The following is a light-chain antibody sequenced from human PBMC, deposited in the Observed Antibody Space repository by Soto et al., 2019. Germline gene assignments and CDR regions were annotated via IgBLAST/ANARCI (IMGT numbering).Light chain of an antibody. CDR1: SSDIGGFNF. CDR3: SSYTSRRILSYV. J-gene: IGLJ1*01. CDR2: EVI. V-gene: IGLV2-14*01. Sequence: QSVLTQPASVSGSPGQSITISCAGTSSDIGGFNFVSWFQQLPGNAPKLLIYEVINRPSGVSNRFSGSKSGNTASLTISGLQAEDEADYYCSSYTSRRILSYVFGTGTKLTVL.